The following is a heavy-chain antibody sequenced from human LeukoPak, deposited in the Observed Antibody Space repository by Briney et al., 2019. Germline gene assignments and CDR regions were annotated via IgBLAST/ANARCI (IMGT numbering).Heavy chain of an antibody. Sequence: SETLSLTCTVSGGSISSGDYYWSWIRQPPGKGLEWIGYIYYSGSTYYNPSLKSRVTISVDTSKNQFSLKLSSVTAADTAVYYCARFTVRGVKVDYWGQGTLVTVSS. CDR2: IYYSGST. J-gene: IGHJ4*02. CDR1: GGSISSGDYY. V-gene: IGHV4-30-4*01. CDR3: ARFTVRGVKVDY. D-gene: IGHD3-10*01.